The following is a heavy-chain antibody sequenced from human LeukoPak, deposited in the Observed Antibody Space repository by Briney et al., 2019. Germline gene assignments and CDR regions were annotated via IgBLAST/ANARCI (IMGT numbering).Heavy chain of an antibody. D-gene: IGHD6-19*01. CDR3: ARQLRGEAVAGHLQPFDY. CDR2: IYYSGST. V-gene: IGHV4-59*08. Sequence: SESLSLTCTVAGGSISSYYWNWIRQPPGKGLEWIGYIYYSGSTNYNPALNSRVAISVDTSKNQFSLKLSSVTAADTAVYFCARQLRGEAVAGHLQPFDYWGQGTLVTVSS. CDR1: GGSISSYY. J-gene: IGHJ4*02.